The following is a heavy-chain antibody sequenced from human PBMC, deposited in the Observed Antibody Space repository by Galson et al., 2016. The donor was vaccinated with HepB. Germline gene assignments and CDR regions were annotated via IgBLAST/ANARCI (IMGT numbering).Heavy chain of an antibody. CDR3: ARVRWDYWYFDL. J-gene: IGHJ2*01. CDR1: GGSISSYY. Sequence: SETLSLTCSVSGGSISSYYWSWIRQPPGKGLEWIGYIYYSGSTNYNPSLKSRVTISVDTSKNQFSLKLSSVTAADTAVYYCARVRWDYWYFDLWGRGTLVTVSS. CDR2: IYYSGST. V-gene: IGHV4-59*01. D-gene: IGHD1-26*01.